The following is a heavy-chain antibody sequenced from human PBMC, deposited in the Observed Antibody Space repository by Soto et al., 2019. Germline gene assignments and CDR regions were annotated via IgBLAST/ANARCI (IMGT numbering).Heavy chain of an antibody. V-gene: IGHV4-59*08. D-gene: IGHD6-13*01. CDR2: IYYSGST. CDR3: ARQAAAPGIDLWFDP. Sequence: SETLSLTCTVSGGSISSYYWSWIWQPPGKGLEWIGYIYYSGSTNYNPSLKSRVTISVDTSKNQFSLKLSSVTAADTAVYYCARQAAAPGIDLWFDPWGQGTLVTVSS. J-gene: IGHJ5*02. CDR1: GGSISSYY.